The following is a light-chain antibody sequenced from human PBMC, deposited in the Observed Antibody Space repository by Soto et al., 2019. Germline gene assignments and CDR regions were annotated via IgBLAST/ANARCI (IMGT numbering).Light chain of an antibody. V-gene: IGKV1-5*03. CDR1: QSISRW. Sequence: DIPVTQSPSTLSASVGDRVTITCRASQSISRWLAWHQQKLGQAPKLLIYEASSLASGVPSRFSGSGSGTEFILTISSLQPDDFATYYCQQYSTYSPYTFGQGTKLEFK. CDR2: EAS. CDR3: QQYSTYSPYT. J-gene: IGKJ2*01.